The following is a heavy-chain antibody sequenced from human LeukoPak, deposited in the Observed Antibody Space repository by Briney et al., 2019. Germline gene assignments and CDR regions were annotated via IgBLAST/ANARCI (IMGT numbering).Heavy chain of an antibody. J-gene: IGHJ4*02. CDR3: ARGDGYNFFDH. D-gene: IGHD5-24*01. CDR1: GFTVSDNY. Sequence: PGGSLRLSCAVSGFTVSDNYMSWVRQAPGKGLERVSVFYIGGSTYYADSVKGRFTISRDNSKNSVYLQMNSLRVEDTAVYYCARGDGYNFFDHWGQETLVTVSS. CDR2: FYIGGST. V-gene: IGHV3-66*01.